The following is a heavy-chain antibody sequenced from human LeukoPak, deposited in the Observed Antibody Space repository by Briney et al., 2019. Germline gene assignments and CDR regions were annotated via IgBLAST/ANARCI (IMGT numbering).Heavy chain of an antibody. Sequence: GGSLRPSCAASGLTFSNYGMSWVRQAPGKGLEWVSSTSQGGGEIHYADSVRGRFTISRDNSRSTLFLQMNSLRGEDTAIYYCATYRQVMLPFEAWGRGTLVTVSS. CDR3: ATYRQVMLPFEA. CDR2: TSQGGGEI. D-gene: IGHD5-18*01. CDR1: GLTFSNYG. J-gene: IGHJ5*02. V-gene: IGHV3-23*01.